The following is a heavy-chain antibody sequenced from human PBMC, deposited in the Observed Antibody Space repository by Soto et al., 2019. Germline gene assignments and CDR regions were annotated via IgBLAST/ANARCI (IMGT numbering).Heavy chain of an antibody. V-gene: IGHV2-5*02. CDR1: GFSLTNSVVG. J-gene: IGHJ5*01. CDR2: IDWDNDR. D-gene: IGHD1-26*01. Sequence: QITLKESGPTLVEPTQTLTLTCSFSGFSLTNSVVGVGWFRQAPGKALECLGIIDWDNDRRYNPSLKTRLTITKYTSKNQVVLSITYMEPVDTGSYYCAHRVSYSAWEVGLFDSWGQGTPVTVS. CDR3: AHRVSYSAWEVGLFDS.